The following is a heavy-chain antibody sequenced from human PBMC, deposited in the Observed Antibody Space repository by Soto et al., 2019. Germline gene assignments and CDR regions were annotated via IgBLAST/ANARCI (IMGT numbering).Heavy chain of an antibody. CDR3: ARYGSLGYCSSTSCYMSEDYYYGMDV. Sequence: QVQLVQSGAEVKKPGASVKVSCKASGYTFTSYGISWVRQAPGQGLEWMGWISAYNGNTNYAQKLQGRVTMTTDTFTSTAYMELRSLRSDDTAVYYCARYGSLGYCSSTSCYMSEDYYYGMDVWGQGTTVTVSS. J-gene: IGHJ6*02. D-gene: IGHD2-2*02. V-gene: IGHV1-18*01. CDR2: ISAYNGNT. CDR1: GYTFTSYG.